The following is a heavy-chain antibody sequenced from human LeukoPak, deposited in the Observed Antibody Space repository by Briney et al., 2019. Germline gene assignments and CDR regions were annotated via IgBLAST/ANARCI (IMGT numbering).Heavy chain of an antibody. V-gene: IGHV3-66*01. CDR1: GFPFSNYW. D-gene: IGHD3-22*01. CDR3: ARDSYYFDSSGYYPHFAY. J-gene: IGHJ4*02. Sequence: GGVLRLSCASAGFPFSNYWMHGVRQAPREGLEWVSVIYSGGSTYYADSVKGRFTISRDNSKNTLYLQMNRLRAEDTAVYYCARDSYYFDSSGYYPHFAYWGQGTLVTVSS. CDR2: IYSGGST.